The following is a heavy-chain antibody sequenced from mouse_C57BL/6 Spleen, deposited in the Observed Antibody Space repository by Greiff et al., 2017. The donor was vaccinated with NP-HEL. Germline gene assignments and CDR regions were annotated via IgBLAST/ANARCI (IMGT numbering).Heavy chain of an antibody. CDR3: ARGDIYDGYYWYAMDY. Sequence: VQLQQSGAELVKPGASVKISCKASGYAFSSYWMNWVKQRPGKGLEWIGQIYPGDGDTNYNGKFKGKATLTADKSSSTAYMQLSSLTSEDSAVYFCARGDIYDGYYWYAMDYWGQGTSVTVSS. CDR2: IYPGDGDT. J-gene: IGHJ4*01. V-gene: IGHV1-80*01. CDR1: GYAFSSYW. D-gene: IGHD2-3*01.